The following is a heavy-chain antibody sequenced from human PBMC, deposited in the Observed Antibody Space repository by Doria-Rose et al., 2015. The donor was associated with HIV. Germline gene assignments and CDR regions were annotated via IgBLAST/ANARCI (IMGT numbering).Heavy chain of an antibody. CDR3: ARIKSSRWYHKYYFDF. Sequence: QITLKESGPVLAKPTETLTLTCTVSGVSLSSPGMGVSWIRQPPGKALEWLANIFSDDERSYKTSLKSRLTISRGTSKSQVVLTMTDMDPVDTATYYCARIKSSRWYHKYYFDFWGQGILVIVSA. CDR1: GVSLSSPGMG. V-gene: IGHV2-26*01. CDR2: IFSDDER. D-gene: IGHD6-13*01. J-gene: IGHJ4*02.